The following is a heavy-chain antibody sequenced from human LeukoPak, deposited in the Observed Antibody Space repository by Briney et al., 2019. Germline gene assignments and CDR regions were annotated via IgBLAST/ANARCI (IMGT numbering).Heavy chain of an antibody. D-gene: IGHD6-6*01. J-gene: IGHJ6*02. CDR2: IKSKTDGGTT. CDR1: GFTFSNAW. V-gene: IGHV3-15*01. Sequence: KPGGSLRLSCAASGFTFSNAWMSWVRQAPGKGLEWVGRIKSKTDGGTTDCAAPVKGRFTISRDDSKNTLYLQMNSLKTEDTAVYYCARDGVFEAARPIDDYYYYGMDVWGQGTTVTVSS. CDR3: ARDGVFEAARPIDDYYYYGMDV.